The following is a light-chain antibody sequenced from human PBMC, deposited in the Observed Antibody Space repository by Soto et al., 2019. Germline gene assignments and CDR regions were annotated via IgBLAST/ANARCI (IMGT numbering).Light chain of an antibody. CDR1: QSISSW. Sequence: DIQMTQSPSTLSASVGDRVTLTCRASQSISSWLAWYQQKPGKAPKLLIYDASSMESGVPSRFSGSGSGTEFTLTISSLQPEDFATYCCQQYNSYARTFGQGTKVEIK. V-gene: IGKV1-5*01. CDR2: DAS. J-gene: IGKJ1*01. CDR3: QQYNSYART.